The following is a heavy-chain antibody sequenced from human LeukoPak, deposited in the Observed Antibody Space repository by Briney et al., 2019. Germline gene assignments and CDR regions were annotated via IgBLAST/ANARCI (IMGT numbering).Heavy chain of an antibody. CDR2: IVVGSGNT. CDR3: AADGGYQLPRHYYYGMDV. CDR1: GFTFTSSA. Sequence: TSVKVSCKASGFTFTSSAVQWVRQARGQRLEWIGWIVVGSGNTNYAQKFQERVTITRDMSTSTAYMELSSLRSEDTAVYYCAADGGYQLPRHYYYGMDVWGKGTTVTVSS. V-gene: IGHV1-58*01. J-gene: IGHJ6*04. D-gene: IGHD2-2*01.